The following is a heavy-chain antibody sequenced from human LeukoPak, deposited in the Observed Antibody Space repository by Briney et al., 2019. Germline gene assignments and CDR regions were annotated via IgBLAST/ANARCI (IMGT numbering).Heavy chain of an antibody. CDR3: ARQNYDEVNYYYYGLDV. J-gene: IGHJ6*02. CDR2: IYYRGST. CDR1: GGSISSNY. D-gene: IGHD3-3*01. Sequence: NPSETLSLTCTVSGGSISSNYWSWIRQSPGKGLEWIGYIYYRGSTDYNPSLKSRVTISVDTSKNQLSLKLSSVTAADTAVYYCARQNYDEVNYYYYGLDVWGQGTTVTVSS. V-gene: IGHV4-59*08.